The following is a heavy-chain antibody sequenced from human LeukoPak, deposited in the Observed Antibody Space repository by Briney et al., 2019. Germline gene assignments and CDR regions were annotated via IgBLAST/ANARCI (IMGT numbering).Heavy chain of an antibody. V-gene: IGHV4-59*08. J-gene: IGHJ5*02. CDR2: IYYSGST. Sequence: SETLSLTCTVSGGSISSYYWSWIRQPPGKGLEWIGYIYYSGSTNYNPSLKSRVTISVDTSKNQFSLKLSSVTAADTAVYYCARRVTSNCFDPWGQGTLVTVSS. D-gene: IGHD2-21*02. CDR1: GGSISSYY. CDR3: ARRVTSNCFDP.